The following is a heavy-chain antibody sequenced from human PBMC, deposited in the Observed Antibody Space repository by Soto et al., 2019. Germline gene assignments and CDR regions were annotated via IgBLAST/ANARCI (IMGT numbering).Heavy chain of an antibody. J-gene: IGHJ6*02. CDR1: GFDFSTYW. CDR3: ARRLELPLGASHYYYGMDV. V-gene: IGHV3-74*01. CDR2: IDDDGSST. Sequence: EAQLVESGGGLVQPGGSLRVSCAASGFDFSTYWMHWVRQVPGKGLEWVSRIDDDGSSTRYADSVKGRFTISRDNSKNIVDLEVNSLTAEDTAVYYCARRLELPLGASHYYYGMDVWGQGTTVTVSS. D-gene: IGHD1-7*01.